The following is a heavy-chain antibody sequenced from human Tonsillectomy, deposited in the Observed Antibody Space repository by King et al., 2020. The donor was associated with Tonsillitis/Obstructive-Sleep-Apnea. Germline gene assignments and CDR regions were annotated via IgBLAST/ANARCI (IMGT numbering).Heavy chain of an antibody. D-gene: IGHD1-26*01. CDR1: GYTFISYG. J-gene: IGHJ5*02. V-gene: IGHV1-18*01. CDR2: ISGYNGDT. CDR3: ARVSAFAWELLPVDP. Sequence: VQLVESGAEVKKPGASVTVSCKASGYTFISYGIIWVRQAPGQGLEWMGWISGYNGDTNYAQNLQGRVTMTTDTSTSTAYMEMRSLRSDDTAVYYCARVSAFAWELLPVDPWGQGTLVPVSS.